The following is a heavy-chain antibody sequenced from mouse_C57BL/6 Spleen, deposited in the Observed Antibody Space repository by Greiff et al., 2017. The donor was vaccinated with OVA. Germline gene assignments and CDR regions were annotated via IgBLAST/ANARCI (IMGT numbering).Heavy chain of an antibody. V-gene: IGHV5-4*01. CDR1: GFTFSSYA. Sequence: DVQLVESGGGLVKPGGSLKLSCAASGFTFSSYAMSWVRQTPEKRLEWVATISDGGSYTYYPDNVKGRFTISRDNAKNNLYLQMSHLKSEDTAMYYCARDSLPLYYAMDYWGQGTSVTVSS. CDR2: ISDGGSYT. D-gene: IGHD6-5*01. CDR3: ARDSLPLYYAMDY. J-gene: IGHJ4*01.